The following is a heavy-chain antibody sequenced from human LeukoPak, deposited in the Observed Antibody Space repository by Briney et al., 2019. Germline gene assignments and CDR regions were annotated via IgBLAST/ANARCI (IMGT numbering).Heavy chain of an antibody. J-gene: IGHJ5*02. CDR1: GPAFNMYW. Sequence: GSLRLSCAATGPAFNMYWMHWVRQAPGKGLVWVSHIDRDGRRTSYAASVKGRFTISRDNAKNTLYLQMNSLRVEDTAIYYCTRNPDGLNWFDPWGQGTLVTVSS. CDR2: IDRDGRRT. CDR3: TRNPDGLNWFDP. D-gene: IGHD1-14*01. V-gene: IGHV3-74*01.